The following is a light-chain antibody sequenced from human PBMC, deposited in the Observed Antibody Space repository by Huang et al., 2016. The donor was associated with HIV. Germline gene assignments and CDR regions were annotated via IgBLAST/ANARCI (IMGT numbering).Light chain of an antibody. CDR2: GAL. CDR1: QTFLYSSKNETY. CDR3: PQYYSSPT. V-gene: IGKV4-1*01. J-gene: IGKJ4*01. Sequence: DIVMTQSPASLAVSLGERATINCKSSQTFLYSSKNETYLAWYQLRPGQPPRLLIHGALARESGVPERFSGSGSETDFTLTSTGLQPEDVAVYYCPQYYSSPTFGGGTKVEI.